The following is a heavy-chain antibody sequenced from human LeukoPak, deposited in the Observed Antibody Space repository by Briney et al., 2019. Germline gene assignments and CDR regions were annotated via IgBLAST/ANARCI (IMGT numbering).Heavy chain of an antibody. CDR3: ASPPDLYCSSTSCSLQDY. D-gene: IGHD2-2*01. J-gene: IGHJ4*02. Sequence: GGSLRLSCAASGFTFSSYWMHWVRQAPGKGLVWVSRINSDGSSTSYADSVKGRFTISRDNAKNTLYLQMNSLRAEDTAVYHCASPPDLYCSSTSCSLQDYWGQGTLVTVSS. CDR2: INSDGSST. V-gene: IGHV3-74*01. CDR1: GFTFSSYW.